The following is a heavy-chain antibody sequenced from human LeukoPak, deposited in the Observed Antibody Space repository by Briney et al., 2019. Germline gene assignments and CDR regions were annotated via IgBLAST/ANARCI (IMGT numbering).Heavy chain of an antibody. Sequence: SETLSLTCTVSGGSLTSYYWSWVRQPPGKGLEWIGYIYYSGDTKYNPSLKSRVTISLDTSKNQFSLKLNSVTAADTAVYYCARDAFPTDTGGNYFDYWGRGILVTVSS. D-gene: IGHD7-27*01. V-gene: IGHV4-59*01. CDR3: ARDAFPTDTGGNYFDY. J-gene: IGHJ4*02. CDR1: GGSLTSYY. CDR2: IYYSGDT.